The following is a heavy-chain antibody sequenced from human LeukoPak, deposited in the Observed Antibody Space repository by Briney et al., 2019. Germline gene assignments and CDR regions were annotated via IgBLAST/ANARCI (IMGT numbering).Heavy chain of an antibody. CDR2: INHRGST. CDR3: ARATVRGYSGRGGWFDP. Sequence: SETLSLTCAVYGGPFSGHYWSWIRQPPGKGLEGIGEINHRGSTNYNPSLKSRVTISVDPSKNQFSLKLSSVTAADTAVYSCARATVRGYSGRGGWFDPWGQGTLVTVSS. CDR1: GGPFSGHY. D-gene: IGHD2-15*01. V-gene: IGHV4-34*01. J-gene: IGHJ5*02.